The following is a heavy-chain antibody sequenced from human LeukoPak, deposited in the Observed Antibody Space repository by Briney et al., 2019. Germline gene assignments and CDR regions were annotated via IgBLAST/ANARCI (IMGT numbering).Heavy chain of an antibody. V-gene: IGHV3-20*04. CDR3: ARVDNYYDSSPYYSDNY. J-gene: IGHJ4*02. Sequence: GGSLRLSCAASGYTFGDYGMSWVRQVPGKGLEWVSGTNRRGDITGYADFVKGRFTISRDNAKNSLYLQMNSLRAEDTAVYYCARVDNYYDSSPYYSDNYWGQGTLVTVSS. CDR1: GYTFGDYG. CDR2: TNRRGDIT. D-gene: IGHD3-22*01.